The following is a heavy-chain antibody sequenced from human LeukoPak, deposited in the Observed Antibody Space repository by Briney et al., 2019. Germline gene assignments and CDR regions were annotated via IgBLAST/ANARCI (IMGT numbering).Heavy chain of an antibody. J-gene: IGHJ6*02. CDR3: AKYIMDV. V-gene: IGHV1-46*01. D-gene: IGHD1-1*01. Sequence: ASVKVSCTASGYTFTSYYIHWVRQAPGQGLEWMGIINPSSGSTSYAQNFQGRVTLTSDTSTTTVYMELSSLRSEDTAVYYCAKYIMDVWGQGTTVTVSS. CDR1: GYTFTSYY. CDR2: INPSSGST.